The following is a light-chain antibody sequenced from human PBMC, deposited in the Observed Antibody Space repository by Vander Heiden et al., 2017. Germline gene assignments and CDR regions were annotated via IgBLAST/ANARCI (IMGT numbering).Light chain of an antibody. CDR1: SLRSSY. V-gene: IGLV3-19*01. J-gene: IGLJ2*01. CDR3: NSRDSSGNHLVV. Sequence: SSELTQDTAVSVALGQTVRIPCQGDSLRSSYASWYQQKPGQAPVLVIYGKNNRPSGIPDRFSGSSSGNTASLTITGAQAEDEADYYCNSRDSSGNHLVVFGGGTKLTVL. CDR2: GKN.